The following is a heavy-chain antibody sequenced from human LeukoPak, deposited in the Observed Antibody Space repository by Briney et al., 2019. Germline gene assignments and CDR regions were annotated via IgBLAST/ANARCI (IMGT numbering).Heavy chain of an antibody. D-gene: IGHD2-21*02. CDR3: ARCGHYDAYRV. CDR2: IHVGDSDT. V-gene: IGHV5-51*01. J-gene: IGHJ3*01. CDR1: GHTFSISW. Sequence: GESLKISCKGSGHTFSISWIGWVRQKPGEGLEWMGIIHVGDSDTRYNPSFQGQVTISADRSTSTAYLQWSSLKSSDPAIYYCARCGHYDAYRVWGQGTLVSVSS.